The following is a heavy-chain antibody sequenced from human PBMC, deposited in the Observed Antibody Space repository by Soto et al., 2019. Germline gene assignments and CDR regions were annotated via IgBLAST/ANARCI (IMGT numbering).Heavy chain of an antibody. CDR2: ISGYNGNT. CDR3: ARDVRKSYFEPHDY. V-gene: IGHV1-18*01. Sequence: ASVKVSCKASGYSFTTHGISWVRQAPGQGPVWMGWISGYNGNTNYPQKFQDRVTMTIDTSTSTAYMELTNLRSDDTAVYYCARDVRKSYFEPHDYWGQGTLVTVS. J-gene: IGHJ4*02. CDR1: GYSFTTHG. D-gene: IGHD3-22*01.